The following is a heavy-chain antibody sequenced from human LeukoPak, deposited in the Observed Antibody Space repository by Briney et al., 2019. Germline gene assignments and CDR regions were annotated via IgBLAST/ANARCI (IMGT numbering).Heavy chain of an antibody. D-gene: IGHD6-13*01. J-gene: IGHJ5*02. CDR2: IYYSGST. CDR1: GGSISSYY. V-gene: IGHV4-59*01. Sequence: SETLSLTCTVSGGSISSYYWRWIRQPPGKGLEWVGYIYYSGSTNYNPSLKSRVTISVDTSKNQFSLKLSSVTAADTAVYYCARGAGYSSSWFLAWGQGTLVTVSS. CDR3: ARGAGYSSSWFLA.